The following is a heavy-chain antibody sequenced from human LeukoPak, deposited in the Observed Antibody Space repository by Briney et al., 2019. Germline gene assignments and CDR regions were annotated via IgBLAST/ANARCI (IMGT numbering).Heavy chain of an antibody. V-gene: IGHV3-23*01. CDR1: GFTFSSYA. CDR3: AKARISGYYSSCHL. D-gene: IGHD5-12*01. CDR2: FTGSGGST. J-gene: IGHJ2*01. Sequence: PGGSLRLSCAASGFTFSSYAMSWVRQAPGKGLEWVSAFTGSGGSTYYADSVKGRFTISRDNTENTLFLQMNSQGAEHRGVYYCAKARISGYYSSCHLWGRGTLVTVSS.